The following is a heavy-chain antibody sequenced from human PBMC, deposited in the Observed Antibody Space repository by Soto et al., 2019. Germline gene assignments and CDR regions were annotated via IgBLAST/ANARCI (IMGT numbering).Heavy chain of an antibody. Sequence: EVQLVETGGGLIQPGGSLRLSCAASGFTVSSNYMSWVRQAPGKGLEWVSVIYSGGSTYYADSVKGRFTISRDNSKNTLYLQMNSLRAEDTAVYYCARGYRDLCSGGSCYGVLGAYYFDYWGQGTLVTVSS. CDR1: GFTVSSNY. D-gene: IGHD2-15*01. CDR2: IYSGGST. V-gene: IGHV3-53*02. CDR3: ARGYRDLCSGGSCYGVLGAYYFDY. J-gene: IGHJ4*02.